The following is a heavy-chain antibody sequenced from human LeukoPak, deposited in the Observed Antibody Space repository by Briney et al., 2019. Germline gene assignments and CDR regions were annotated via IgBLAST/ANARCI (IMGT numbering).Heavy chain of an antibody. D-gene: IGHD1-26*01. CDR1: EFSFGSYA. V-gene: IGHV3-23*01. J-gene: IGHJ4*02. CDR2: ISGSGDST. CDR3: ARQNSGTLGLDY. Sequence: PGGSLRLSCAASEFSFGSYAMGWVRQAPGKGLQWVSGISGSGDSTYYADSVNGRFTISRDNSKNTLYLQMISLRAEDTAVYYCARQNSGTLGLDYWGQGTLVSVSS.